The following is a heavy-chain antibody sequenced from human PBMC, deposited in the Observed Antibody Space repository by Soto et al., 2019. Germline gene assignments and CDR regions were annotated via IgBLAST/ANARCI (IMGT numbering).Heavy chain of an antibody. CDR3: ARGERQQQRDY. J-gene: IGHJ4*02. Sequence: QVQLQESGPGLVKPSGTLSLTCAVSGDSIRSDKWWSWVRQPPGKGLEWIGEVHHSGNSNYNPSLKRRVIISVDKPKNQFSRNLSSVTDADTAVYYCARGERQQQRDYWGQGTLVTVSS. CDR2: VHHSGNS. CDR1: GDSIRSDKW. V-gene: IGHV4-4*02. D-gene: IGHD6-25*01.